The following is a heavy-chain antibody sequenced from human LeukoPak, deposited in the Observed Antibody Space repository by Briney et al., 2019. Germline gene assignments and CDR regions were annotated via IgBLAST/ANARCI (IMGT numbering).Heavy chain of an antibody. V-gene: IGHV3-30-3*01. CDR1: GLTFTYYA. Sequence: PGGSLRLPCAVSGLTFTYYAMHWVRQAPGKGLEWVAVISHDGSNQQYADSVKGQVTISRDNSKSTLYLQMASLRAGDTAVYYCARQGDTGSRYFDYWGQGTLVTVSS. CDR3: ARQGDTGSRYFDY. CDR2: ISHDGSNQ. J-gene: IGHJ4*02. D-gene: IGHD2-21*02.